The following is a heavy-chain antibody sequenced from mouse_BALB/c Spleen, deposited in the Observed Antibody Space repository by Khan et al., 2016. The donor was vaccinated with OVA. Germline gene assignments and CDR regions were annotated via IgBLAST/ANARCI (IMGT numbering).Heavy chain of an antibody. J-gene: IGHJ4*01. D-gene: IGHD2-10*01. CDR3: ARPPYFSYTLDH. V-gene: IGHV9-3-1*01. CDR2: INTYTGEP. CDR1: GYSFTNYG. Sequence: QFQLVQSGPELKKPGETVKISCKASGYSFTNYGMNWVKQSPGKALKWMGWINTYTGEPTYADDFKGRFAFSLDTSASTAYLQINNLKNEDTATYFCARPPYFSYTLDHWGQGTSVTVSS.